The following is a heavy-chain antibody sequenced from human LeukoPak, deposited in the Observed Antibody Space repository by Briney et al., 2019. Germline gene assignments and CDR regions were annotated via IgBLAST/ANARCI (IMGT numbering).Heavy chain of an antibody. CDR2: IGRRGDVA. V-gene: IGHV3-23*01. D-gene: IGHD6-19*01. J-gene: IGHJ4*02. CDR1: GFSFSDYV. Sequence: SGGSLRLSCAASGFSFSDYVMHWVRQAPGKGLEWVAGIGRRGDVAYYADSMQSRFAISRDNSGNTLYLQINSLRVEDTAVYYCAREHSGNCQNPGCDFDSWGQGTLVTASS. CDR3: AREHSGNCQNPGCDFDS.